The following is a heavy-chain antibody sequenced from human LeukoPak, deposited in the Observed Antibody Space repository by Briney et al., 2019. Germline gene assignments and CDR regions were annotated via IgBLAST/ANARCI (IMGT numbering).Heavy chain of an antibody. D-gene: IGHD5-18*01. J-gene: IGHJ4*02. CDR2: MNPNSGNT. CDR1: VYTFTSYD. CDR3: ARKTAMVRD. V-gene: IGHV1-8*01. Sequence: ASVNVSCKASVYTFTSYDINWVRQATGQGLEWMGWMNPNSGNTGYAQKFQGRVTMARNTSISTAYMELSSLRSEDTAVYYCARKTAMVRDWGQGTLVTVSS.